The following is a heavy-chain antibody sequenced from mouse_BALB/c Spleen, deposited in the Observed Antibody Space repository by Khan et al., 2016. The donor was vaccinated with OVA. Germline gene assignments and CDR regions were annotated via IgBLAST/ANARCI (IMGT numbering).Heavy chain of an antibody. CDR1: GFHIKDYY. V-gene: IGHV14-1*02. J-gene: IGHJ3*01. CDR2: IDPENGDT. CDR3: ARDGYSPWFAY. D-gene: IGHD2-3*01. Sequence: EVQLQQSGAELVRPGAFVKLSCKASGFHIKDYYMHWVKQRPEQGLVWIGRIDPENGDTIYDPKFQGKASITSDTSSNTAYLQLSSLTSEDTAVYYCARDGYSPWFAYWGQGTLVTVS.